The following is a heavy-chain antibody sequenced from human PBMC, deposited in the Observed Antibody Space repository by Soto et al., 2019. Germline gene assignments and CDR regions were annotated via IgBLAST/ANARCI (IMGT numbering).Heavy chain of an antibody. Sequence: ASVKVSCKASGYTFARDQIHWVRQAPGQGLEWMGMIDPSGGKTNYAQKFQGRVTMTRDTSTSTVYMALSSLRSEDTAIYFCGRVMRSLLSITALDTWGQGTLFTVSS. CDR3: GRVMRSLLSITALDT. CDR1: GYTFARDQ. D-gene: IGHD3-10*01. J-gene: IGHJ5*02. V-gene: IGHV1-46*01. CDR2: IDPSGGKT.